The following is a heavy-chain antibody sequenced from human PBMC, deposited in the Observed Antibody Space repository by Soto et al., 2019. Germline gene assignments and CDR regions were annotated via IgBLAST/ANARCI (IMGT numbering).Heavy chain of an antibody. D-gene: IGHD3-3*01. Sequence: TLSLTCTVSGGSIRSSSYYWGWIRQPPGKGLEWIGSIYYSGSTYYNPSLKSRVTISVDTSKNQFSLKLSSVTAADTAVYYCASRVTIFGVVIIGWFDPWGQGTLVTVSS. CDR2: IYYSGST. V-gene: IGHV4-39*01. CDR3: ASRVTIFGVVIIGWFDP. J-gene: IGHJ5*02. CDR1: GGSIRSSSYY.